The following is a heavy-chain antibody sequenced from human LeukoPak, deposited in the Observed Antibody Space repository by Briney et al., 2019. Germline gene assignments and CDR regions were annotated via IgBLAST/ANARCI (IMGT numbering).Heavy chain of an antibody. D-gene: IGHD5/OR15-5a*01. CDR1: GGSISSGGYY. V-gene: IGHV4-39*01. CDR3: ARLRSTNGMDV. Sequence: PSETLSLTCTVSGGSISSGGYYWSWIRQPPGKGLEWIGYIYYSGSTYYNPSLKSRVTISVDTSKNQFSLKLSSVTAADTAVYYCARLRSTNGMDVWGQGTTVTVSS. CDR2: IYYSGST. J-gene: IGHJ6*02.